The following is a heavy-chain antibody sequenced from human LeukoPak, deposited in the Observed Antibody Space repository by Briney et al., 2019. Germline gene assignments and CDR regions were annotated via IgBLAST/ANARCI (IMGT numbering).Heavy chain of an antibody. D-gene: IGHD5-12*01. CDR3: ARVVATSREDAFDI. J-gene: IGHJ3*02. CDR1: GFTFSSYS. Sequence: GGSLRLSCAASGFTFSSYSMNWVRQAPGKGLEWVPSISSSSSYIYYADSVKGRFTISRDNAKNSLYLQMNSLRAEDTAVYYCARVVATSREDAFDIWGQGTMVTVSS. V-gene: IGHV3-21*01. CDR2: ISSSSSYI.